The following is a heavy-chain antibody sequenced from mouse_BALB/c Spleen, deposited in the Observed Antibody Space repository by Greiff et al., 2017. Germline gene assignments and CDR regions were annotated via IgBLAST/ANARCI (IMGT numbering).Heavy chain of an antibody. CDR1: GYSITSDYA. D-gene: IGHD3-1*01. CDR3: ARRGLRVFDY. Sequence: EVKLVESGPGLVKPSQSLSLTCTVTGYSITSDYAWNWIRQFPGNKLEWMGYISYSGSTSYNPSLKSRISITRDTSKNQFFLQLNSVTTEDTATYYCARRGLRVFDYWGQGTTLTVSS. J-gene: IGHJ2*01. V-gene: IGHV3-2*02. CDR2: ISYSGST.